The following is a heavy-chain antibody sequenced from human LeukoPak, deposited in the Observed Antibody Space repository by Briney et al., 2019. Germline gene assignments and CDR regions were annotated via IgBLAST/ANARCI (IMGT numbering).Heavy chain of an antibody. Sequence: SETLSLTCTQPRVSIWSGSFYWGWIRQPPGKGLEWIGNIYYSGNTYYNPSLKSRVTISVDTSKNQFSRKLRSVTATETAVYNCASRSYYDGSVHYYYFDYWGQGTLVTVSS. CDR3: ASRSYYDGSVHYYYFDY. J-gene: IGHJ4*02. D-gene: IGHD3-22*01. V-gene: IGHV4-39*01. CDR1: RVSIWSGSFY. CDR2: IYYSGNT.